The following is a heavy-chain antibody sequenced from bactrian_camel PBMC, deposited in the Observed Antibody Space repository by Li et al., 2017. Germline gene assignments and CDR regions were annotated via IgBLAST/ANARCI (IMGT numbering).Heavy chain of an antibody. CDR2: INSGDGAT. D-gene: IGHD2*01. CDR3: AKATRFGGGYFLNY. Sequence: VQLVESGGGLVQPGGSLRLSCSASGSTFSSYDMSWVRQAPGKGLKWVSTINSGDGATYYADLVKGRATISRDNAKNTVYLQMNNLKSEDTALYYCAKATRFGGGYFLNYWGQGTQVTVS. J-gene: IGHJ4*01. V-gene: IGHV3S40*01. CDR1: GSTFSSYD.